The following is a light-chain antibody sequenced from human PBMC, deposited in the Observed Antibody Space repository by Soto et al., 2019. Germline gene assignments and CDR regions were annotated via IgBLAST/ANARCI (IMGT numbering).Light chain of an antibody. CDR2: GAS. Sequence: EIGLTQSPGTLSLSPGERATLSGRASQSVSSSYLAWYQQKPGQAPRLLIYGASSRPTGIPDRFSGSGSGTDFTLTISRLEPEDFAVYYCQQYGSSSNFGQGTRLEIK. V-gene: IGKV3-20*01. CDR1: QSVSSSY. J-gene: IGKJ5*01. CDR3: QQYGSSSN.